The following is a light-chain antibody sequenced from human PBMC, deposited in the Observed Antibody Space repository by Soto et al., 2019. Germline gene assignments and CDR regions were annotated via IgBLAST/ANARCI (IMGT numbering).Light chain of an antibody. J-gene: IGLJ1*01. V-gene: IGLV2-11*01. Sequence: HSVLTQPRSVSGCPTQSVTSCCTVASRDVGGYNYVSWYQQHPGKAPKLMIFDVSQRPSGVPDRFSGSKFGSTASLTISGLQAEDEAAYYCFSYAGGYSFVFGTGT. CDR3: FSYAGGYSFV. CDR1: SRDVGGYNY. CDR2: DVS.